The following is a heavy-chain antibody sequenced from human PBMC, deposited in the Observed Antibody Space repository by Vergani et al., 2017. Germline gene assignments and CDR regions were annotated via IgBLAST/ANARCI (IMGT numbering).Heavy chain of an antibody. V-gene: IGHV4-61*02. CDR2: INTSGST. CDR1: GGSISSGSYY. Sequence: QVQLQESGPGLVKPSQTLSLTCTVSGGSISSGSYYWSWIRQPAGKGLEWIGRINTSGSTNYNPSLKSRVTISVDTSKNQFSLKLSSVTAADTAVYYCARGGKGRGYSYGRFDYWGQGTLVTVSS. CDR3: ARGGKGRGYSYGRFDY. J-gene: IGHJ4*02. D-gene: IGHD5-18*01.